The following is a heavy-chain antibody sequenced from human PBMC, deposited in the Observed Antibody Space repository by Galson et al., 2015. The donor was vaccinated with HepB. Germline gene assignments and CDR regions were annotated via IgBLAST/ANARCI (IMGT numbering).Heavy chain of an antibody. D-gene: IGHD1-26*01. Sequence: SLRLSCAASEVSFGNNAMGWFRQSPGKGLEWVGFIRSKASAGTTEYAASVKGRFSIFRDDSKSVVYLQMSSLKIEDTAVYYCASSGYWGQGALVTVSS. CDR3: ASSGY. CDR1: EVSFGNNA. V-gene: IGHV3-49*03. J-gene: IGHJ4*02. CDR2: IRSKASAGTT.